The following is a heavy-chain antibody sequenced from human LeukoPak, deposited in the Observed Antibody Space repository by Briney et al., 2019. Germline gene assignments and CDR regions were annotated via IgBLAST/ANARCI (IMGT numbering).Heavy chain of an antibody. V-gene: IGHV4-59*08. CDR2: IYYSGST. CDR1: GDSISNYY. J-gene: IGHJ5*02. CDR3: ARSWDLTGYFDP. Sequence: TSETLSLTCTVSGDSISNYYCSWIRQPPGKGLEWIGYIYYSGSTNYNPSLKSRVTISVDTSKNQFSLKLTYVTAADTALYYCARSWDLTGYFDPWGQGALVTVSS. D-gene: IGHD3-9*01.